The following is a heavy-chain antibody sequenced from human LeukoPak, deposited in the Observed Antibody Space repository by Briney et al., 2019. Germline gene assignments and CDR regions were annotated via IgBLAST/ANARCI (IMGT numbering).Heavy chain of an antibody. CDR3: ARVGKSDAFDI. D-gene: IGHD3-10*01. CDR2: ISYDGSNK. V-gene: IGHV3-30*04. CDR1: GFTFSSYA. J-gene: IGHJ3*02. Sequence: GGSLRLSCAASGFTFSSYAMHWVRQAPGKGLEWVAVISYDGSNKYYADPVKGRFTISRDNSKNMLYLQMNSLRAEDTAVYYCARVGKSDAFDIWGQGTMVTVSS.